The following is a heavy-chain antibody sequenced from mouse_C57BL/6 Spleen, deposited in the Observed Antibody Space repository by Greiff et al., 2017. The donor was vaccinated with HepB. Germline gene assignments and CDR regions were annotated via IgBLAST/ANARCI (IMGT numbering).Heavy chain of an antibody. CDR1: GFTFSDYG. CDR3: ATRYYGFYYAMDY. V-gene: IGHV5-17*01. D-gene: IGHD1-2*01. CDR2: ISSGSSTI. Sequence: EVKLVESGGGLVKPGGSLKLSCAASGFTFSDYGMHWVRQAPEKGLEWVAYISSGSSTIYYADTVKGRFTISRDNATNTLFLQMTSLRSEDTAMYYWATRYYGFYYAMDYWGQGTTVTVSS. J-gene: IGHJ4*01.